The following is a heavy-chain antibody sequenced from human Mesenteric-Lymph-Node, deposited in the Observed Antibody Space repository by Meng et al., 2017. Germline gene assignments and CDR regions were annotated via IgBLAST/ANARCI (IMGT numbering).Heavy chain of an antibody. CDR3: ARPSYGGNAAYFEY. Sequence: QGQRVQSGDEVKKPGASVKVSCKASGYTFTGYYMNWVRQAPGQGLEWMGWINPNSGGTNYAQKFQGRVTMTRDTSISTAYMELSRLRSDDTAVYYCARPSYGGNAAYFEYWGQGTLVTGSS. CDR1: GYTFTGYY. V-gene: IGHV1-2*02. CDR2: INPNSGGT. D-gene: IGHD4-23*01. J-gene: IGHJ4*02.